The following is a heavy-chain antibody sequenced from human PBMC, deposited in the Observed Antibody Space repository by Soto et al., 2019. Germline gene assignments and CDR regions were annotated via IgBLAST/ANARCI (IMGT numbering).Heavy chain of an antibody. J-gene: IGHJ6*02. Sequence: GGSLRLSCAASGFTFSSYAMHWVRQAPGKGLEWVAVISYDGSNKYYADSVKGRFTISRDNSKNTLYLQMNSLRAEDTAVYYCARDIVVVVAATPPDLDYYYGMDVWGQGTTVTVSS. CDR3: ARDIVVVVAATPPDLDYYYGMDV. CDR1: GFTFSSYA. CDR2: ISYDGSNK. V-gene: IGHV3-30-3*01. D-gene: IGHD2-15*01.